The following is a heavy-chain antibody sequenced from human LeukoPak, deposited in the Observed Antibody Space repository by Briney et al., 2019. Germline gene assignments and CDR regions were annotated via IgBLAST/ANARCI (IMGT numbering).Heavy chain of an antibody. D-gene: IGHD3-22*01. CDR2: ISAYNGNT. CDR3: ARGSYYYNRSGYSNWFDP. V-gene: IGHV1-18*01. J-gene: IGHJ5*02. CDR1: GYTFTTYG. Sequence: ASVKVSCKASGYTFTTYGVNWVRQAPGQGLEWMGWISAYNGNTNYAQRLQGRVTMTTDTSTTTAYMELRSLRSDDTAVYYCARGSYYYNRSGYSNWFDPWAREPWSPSPQ.